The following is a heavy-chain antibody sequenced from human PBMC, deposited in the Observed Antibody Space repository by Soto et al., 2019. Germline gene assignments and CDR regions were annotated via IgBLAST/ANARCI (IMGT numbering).Heavy chain of an antibody. CDR2: ISYDGSNK. CDR1: GFTFSSYG. V-gene: IGHV3-30*18. J-gene: IGHJ1*01. D-gene: IGHD1-26*01. CDR3: AKDLVGATTGYFQH. Sequence: GGSLRLSCAASGFTFSSYGMHWVRQAPGKGLEWVAVISYDGSNKYYADSVKGRFTISRDNSKNTLYLQMNSLRAEDTAVYYCAKDLVGATTGYFQHWGQGTLVTVSS.